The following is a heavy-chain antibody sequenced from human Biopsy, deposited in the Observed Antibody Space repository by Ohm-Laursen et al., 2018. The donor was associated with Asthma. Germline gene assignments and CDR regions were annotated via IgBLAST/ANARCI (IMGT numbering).Heavy chain of an antibody. Sequence: TLSLTCAFSGGSISVSNWWSWVRQPPGRGLEWIGQIYHLGNANYNPSLKSRVTMSVDKSKNQFSLKLTSVTAADTAVYFCARRWRSYDSSNYYLDQWGQGTLVTVSS. D-gene: IGHD3-22*01. CDR3: ARRWRSYDSSNYYLDQ. J-gene: IGHJ4*02. CDR1: GGSISVSNW. V-gene: IGHV4-4*01. CDR2: IYHLGNA.